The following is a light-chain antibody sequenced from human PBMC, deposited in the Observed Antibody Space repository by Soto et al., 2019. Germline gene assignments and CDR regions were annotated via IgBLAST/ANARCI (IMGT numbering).Light chain of an antibody. J-gene: IGLJ1*01. CDR1: SSDVGAYNY. Sequence: SVLTQPRSVSGSPGQSVTISCTGTSSDVGAYNYVSWYQQHPAKAPNLMIYDVSKRPSGVPDRFSGSKSGNTASLTISGLQSEDEGDYYCCSYTNSADVFGTGTKLTVL. V-gene: IGLV2-11*01. CDR2: DVS. CDR3: CSYTNSADV.